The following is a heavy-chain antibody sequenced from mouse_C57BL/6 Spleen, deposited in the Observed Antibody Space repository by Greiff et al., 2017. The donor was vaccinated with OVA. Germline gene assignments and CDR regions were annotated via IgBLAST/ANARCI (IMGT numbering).Heavy chain of an antibody. J-gene: IGHJ3*01. Sequence: QVQLKQPGAELVRPGSSVKLSCKASGYTFTSYWMHWVKQRPIQGLEWIGNIDPSDSETHYNQKFKDKATLTVDKSSSTAYMQLSSLTSEDSAVYYCARSLYGNYEGFAYWGQGTLVTVSA. CDR1: GYTFTSYW. CDR2: IDPSDSET. V-gene: IGHV1-52*01. CDR3: ARSLYGNYEGFAY. D-gene: IGHD2-1*01.